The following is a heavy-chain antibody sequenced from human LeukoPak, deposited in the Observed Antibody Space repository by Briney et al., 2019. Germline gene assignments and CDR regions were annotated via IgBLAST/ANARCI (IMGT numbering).Heavy chain of an antibody. CDR3: AVVVVVAAPLALDC. CDR2: IIPIFGTA. Sequence: GASVKVSCKASGGTFSSYAISWVRQAPGQRLEWMGGIIPIFGTANYAQKFQGRVTITTDESTSTAYMELSSLRSEDTAVYYCAVVVVVAAPLALDCWGQGTLVTVSS. V-gene: IGHV1-69*05. CDR1: GGTFSSYA. D-gene: IGHD2-15*01. J-gene: IGHJ4*02.